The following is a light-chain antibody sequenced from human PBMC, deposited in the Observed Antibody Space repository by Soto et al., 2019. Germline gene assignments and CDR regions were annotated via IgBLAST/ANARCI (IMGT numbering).Light chain of an antibody. Sequence: QSALTQPASVSGSPGQSITISCTGTSSDVGTYNLVSWYQQHPGKAPKLMIYEVSSRLSGVSNRFSGSKSGNTASLTISGLQAEDEADYYCRSYSSTNTPRLLGGGTKLTVL. V-gene: IGLV2-14*01. CDR3: RSYSSTNTPRL. CDR2: EVS. J-gene: IGLJ2*01. CDR1: SSDVGTYNL.